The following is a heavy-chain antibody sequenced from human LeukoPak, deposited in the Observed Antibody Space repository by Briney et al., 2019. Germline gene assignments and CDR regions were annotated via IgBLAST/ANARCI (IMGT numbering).Heavy chain of an antibody. D-gene: IGHD3-10*01. CDR3: ARVLLWFGQYYYYGMDV. V-gene: IGHV3-11*04. CDR1: GFTFSDYY. CDR2: ISGSGTTI. Sequence: GGSLRLSCAASGFTFSDYYMSWIRQAPGKGLEWVGYISGSGTTIYYADSVKGGFTISRENEKKSLYMQMNSLRAEHTAVYYCARVLLWFGQYYYYGMDVWGQGTTVTVSS. J-gene: IGHJ6*02.